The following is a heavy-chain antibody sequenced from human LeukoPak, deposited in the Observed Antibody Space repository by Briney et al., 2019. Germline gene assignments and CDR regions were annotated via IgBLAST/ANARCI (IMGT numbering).Heavy chain of an antibody. CDR3: TTDRFHYYGSGNETPWHAFDI. CDR2: IKSKTDGGTT. V-gene: IGHV3-15*01. CDR1: GFTFSNAW. J-gene: IGHJ3*02. Sequence: PGGSLRLSCAASGFTFSNAWMSWVRQAPGKGLEWVGRIKSKTDGGTTDYAAPVKGGFTISRDDSKNTLYLQMNSLKTEDTAVYYCTTDRFHYYGSGNETPWHAFDIWGQGTMVTVSS. D-gene: IGHD3-10*01.